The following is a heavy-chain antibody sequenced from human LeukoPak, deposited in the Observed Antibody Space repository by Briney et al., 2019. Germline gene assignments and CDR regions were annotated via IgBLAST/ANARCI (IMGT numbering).Heavy chain of an antibody. CDR3: ARAGSSGWYFRGSPITNWFDP. J-gene: IGHJ5*02. D-gene: IGHD6-19*01. CDR2: IIPIFGTA. CDR1: GGTFSSYA. V-gene: IGHV1-69*13. Sequence: GASVKVSCKASGGTFSSYAISWVRQAPGQGLEWMGGIIPIFGTANYAQKFQGRVTITADESTSTAYMELSSLRSEDTAVYYCARAGSSGWYFRGSPITNWFDPWGQGTLVTVSS.